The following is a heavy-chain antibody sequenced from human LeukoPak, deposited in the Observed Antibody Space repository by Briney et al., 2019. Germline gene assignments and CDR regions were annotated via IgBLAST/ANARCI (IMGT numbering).Heavy chain of an antibody. CDR3: ARVVPAAIGYYFDY. D-gene: IGHD2-2*02. V-gene: IGHV4-30-4*08. Sequence: PSQTLSLTCTVSGGSISSGDYYWSWIRQPPGKGLEWIGYIYYSGSTYYNPSLKSRVTISVDTSKNQFSLKLSSVTAADTAVYYCARVVPAAIGYYFDYWGQGTLVTVSS. CDR1: GGSISSGDYY. J-gene: IGHJ4*02. CDR2: IYYSGST.